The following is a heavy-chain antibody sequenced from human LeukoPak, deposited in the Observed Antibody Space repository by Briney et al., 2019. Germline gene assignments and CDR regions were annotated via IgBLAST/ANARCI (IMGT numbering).Heavy chain of an antibody. Sequence: ASVKVSCKASGGTFSSYAISWVRQATGQGLEWMGWMNPNSGNTGYAQKFQGRVTMTRSTSISTAYMELSSLRSEDTAVYYCARGEDYGSGTNFDYWGQGTLVTVTS. CDR1: GGTFSSYA. CDR3: ARGEDYGSGTNFDY. J-gene: IGHJ4*02. D-gene: IGHD3-10*01. V-gene: IGHV1-8*02. CDR2: MNPNSGNT.